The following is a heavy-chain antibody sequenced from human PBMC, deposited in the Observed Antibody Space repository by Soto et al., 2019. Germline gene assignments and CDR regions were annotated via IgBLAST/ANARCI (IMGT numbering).Heavy chain of an antibody. D-gene: IGHD3-22*01. CDR2: ISYDGSNK. V-gene: IGHV3-30-3*01. Sequence: ESGGGVVQPGRSLRLSCAASGFTFSSYAMHWVRQAPGKGLEWVAVISYDGSNKYYADSVKGRFTISRDNSKNTLYLQMNSLRAEDTAVYYCARDSSTYYYDSSGYYPSDWGQGTLVTVSS. CDR3: ARDSSTYYYDSSGYYPSD. J-gene: IGHJ4*02. CDR1: GFTFSSYA.